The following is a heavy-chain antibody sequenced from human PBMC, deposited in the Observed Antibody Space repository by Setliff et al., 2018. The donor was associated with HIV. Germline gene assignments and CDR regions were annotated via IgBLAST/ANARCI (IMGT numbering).Heavy chain of an antibody. Sequence: SETLSLTCSVSGGSISGSGYYWGWVRQAPGKGLEWIGSIYHSGSPIYNSSLKSRVTISGDPSNNQLSLSLSSVTAADTAVYYCARAAAQQLDYWGQGTLVTVSS. CDR1: GGSISGSGYY. V-gene: IGHV4-39*07. CDR3: ARAAAQQLDY. J-gene: IGHJ4*02. D-gene: IGHD6-13*01. CDR2: IYHSGSP.